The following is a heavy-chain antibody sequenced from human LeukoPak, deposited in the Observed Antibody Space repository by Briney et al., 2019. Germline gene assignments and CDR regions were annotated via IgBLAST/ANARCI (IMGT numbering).Heavy chain of an antibody. CDR2: INHSGST. D-gene: IGHD2-8*01. CDR1: GGSFSGYY. Sequence: SETLSLTCAVYGGSFSGYYWSWIRQPPGKGLEWIGEINHSGSTNYNPSLKSRVTISVDTSKNQFSLKLSSVTAADTAVYYCARGRWTATYCTNGVCYTKAFDIWGQGTMVTVSS. V-gene: IGHV4-34*01. J-gene: IGHJ3*02. CDR3: ARGRWTATYCTNGVCYTKAFDI.